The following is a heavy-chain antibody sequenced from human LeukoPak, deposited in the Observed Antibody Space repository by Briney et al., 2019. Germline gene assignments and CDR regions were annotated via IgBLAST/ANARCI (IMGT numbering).Heavy chain of an antibody. CDR3: ARGPASSGWYVVWFDP. J-gene: IGHJ5*02. V-gene: IGHV4-4*07. D-gene: IGHD6-19*01. CDR1: GGSISSYY. CDR2: IYTSGST. Sequence: SETLSLTCTVSGGSISSYYWNWIRQPAGKGLEWIGRIYTSGSTNYNPSLKSRVTMSVDTSKNQFSLKLSSVTAADTAVYYCARGPASSGWYVVWFDPWGQGTLVTVSS.